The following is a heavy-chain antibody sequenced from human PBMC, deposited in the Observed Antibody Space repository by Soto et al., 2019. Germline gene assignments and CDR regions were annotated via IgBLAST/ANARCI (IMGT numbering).Heavy chain of an antibody. Sequence: QVQLQESGPGLVKPSETLSLTCSASGGSITSHYCSWFRQPPGKGLEWIGYINHSGLTSYNPSLKSRVTMSVDTSKNQFSLKVNSVTAADTALYYCARQGFGQLHGLVDVWGPGTTVTVSS. CDR2: INHSGLT. V-gene: IGHV4-59*08. J-gene: IGHJ6*02. D-gene: IGHD3-10*01. CDR1: GGSITSHY. CDR3: ARQGFGQLHGLVDV.